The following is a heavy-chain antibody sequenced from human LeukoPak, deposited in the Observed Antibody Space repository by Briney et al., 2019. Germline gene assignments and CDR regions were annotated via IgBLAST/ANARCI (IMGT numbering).Heavy chain of an antibody. V-gene: IGHV4-59*08. CDR3: ARGATYYYDSSGYRAFDI. CDR2: IYYSGST. CDR1: GGSISSYY. D-gene: IGHD3-22*01. Sequence: PSETLSLTCTVSGGSISSYYWSWIRQPPGKGLEWIGYIYYSGSTNYNPSLKSRVTISVDTSKNQFSLKLSSVTAADTAVYYCARGATYYYDSSGYRAFDIWGQGTMVTVSS. J-gene: IGHJ3*02.